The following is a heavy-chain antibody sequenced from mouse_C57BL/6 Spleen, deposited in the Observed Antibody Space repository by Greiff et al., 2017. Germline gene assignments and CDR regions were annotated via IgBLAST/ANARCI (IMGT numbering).Heavy chain of an antibody. Sequence: QVQLQQSGPGLVQPSQSLSITCTVSGFSLTSYGVHWVRQSPGNGLEWLGVIWSGGSTDDNAAFRSRLSISKDNSKSQVFCKMNSLQADDTAIYDCASALYDDVYYFDYWGQGTTLTVSS. V-gene: IGHV2-2*01. CDR1: GFSLTSYG. J-gene: IGHJ2*01. CDR2: IWSGGST. CDR3: ASALYDDVYYFDY. D-gene: IGHD2-12*01.